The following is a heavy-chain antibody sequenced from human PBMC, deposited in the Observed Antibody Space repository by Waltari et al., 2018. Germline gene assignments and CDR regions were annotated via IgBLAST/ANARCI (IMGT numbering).Heavy chain of an antibody. D-gene: IGHD5-18*01. CDR3: ARAPRGYSYGYDY. V-gene: IGHV4-59*01. CDR2: IYYSGST. J-gene: IGHJ4*02. Sequence: QVQLQESGPGLVKPSETLSLTCTVSGGSISSYSWSWIRQPPGKGLEWIGYIYYSGSTNYNPSLKSRVTISVDTSKNQFSLKLSSVTAADTAVYYCARAPRGYSYGYDYWGQGTLVTVSS. CDR1: GGSISSYS.